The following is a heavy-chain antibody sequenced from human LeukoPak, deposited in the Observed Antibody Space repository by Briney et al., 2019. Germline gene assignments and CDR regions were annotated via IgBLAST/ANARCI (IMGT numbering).Heavy chain of an antibody. CDR1: GFTFDDYA. V-gene: IGHV3-9*01. CDR2: FSWNSVSI. Sequence: GGSLRLSCAASGFTFDDYAMHWVRQAPGKGLEWVSGFSWNSVSIGYADSVKGRFTISRDNAKNSLYLKMNSLRAEDTALYYCAKDIGSRGSYDAFDYWGQGTLVTVSS. CDR3: AKDIGSRGSYDAFDY. D-gene: IGHD3-16*01. J-gene: IGHJ4*02.